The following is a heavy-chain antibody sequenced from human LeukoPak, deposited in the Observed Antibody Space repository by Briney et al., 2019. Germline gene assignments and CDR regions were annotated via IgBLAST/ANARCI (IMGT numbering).Heavy chain of an antibody. D-gene: IGHD3-22*01. V-gene: IGHV4-4*07. J-gene: IGHJ3*02. Sequence: SETLSLTCTVSGGSISSYYWSWLRQPAGKGLEWIGRIYTSGSTNYNPSLKSRVTMSVDTSKNQFSLKLSSVTAADTAVYYCARALSYYDSSGYGGDAFDIWGQGTMVTVSS. CDR1: GGSISSYY. CDR3: ARALSYYDSSGYGGDAFDI. CDR2: IYTSGST.